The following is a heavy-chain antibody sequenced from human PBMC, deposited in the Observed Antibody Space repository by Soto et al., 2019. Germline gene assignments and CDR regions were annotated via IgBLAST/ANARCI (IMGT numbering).Heavy chain of an antibody. CDR3: ATGVSGYYYMDV. D-gene: IGHD1-1*01. Sequence: ASVKVSCKASGGTFSSYTISWVRQAPGQGLEWMGRIIPILGIANYAQKFQGRVTITADKSTSTAYMELSSLRSEDTALYYCATGVSGYYYMDVWGKGTTVTVSS. CDR1: GGTFSSYT. CDR2: IIPILGIA. V-gene: IGHV1-69*02. J-gene: IGHJ6*03.